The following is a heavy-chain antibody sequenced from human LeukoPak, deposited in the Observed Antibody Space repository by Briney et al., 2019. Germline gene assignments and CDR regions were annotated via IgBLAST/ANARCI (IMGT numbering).Heavy chain of an antibody. D-gene: IGHD3-22*01. J-gene: IGHJ4*02. V-gene: IGHV3-11*04. Sequence: GGSLRLSCAASGFTFSDHYMSWIRQAPGKGLEWISYISHSGATIYYADSVKGRFTISRDNAKNPLYLQMDSLRAEDTAVYYCARASLYYYDSSGPWYFGYWGQGTLVTVSS. CDR3: ARASLYYYDSSGPWYFGY. CDR2: ISHSGATI. CDR1: GFTFSDHY.